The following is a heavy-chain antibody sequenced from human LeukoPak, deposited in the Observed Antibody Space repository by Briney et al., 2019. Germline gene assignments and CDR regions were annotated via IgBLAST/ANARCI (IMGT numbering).Heavy chain of an antibody. Sequence: GGSLRLSCAASGFTFSSYAMHWDRQAPGKGLEWVSVIYSGGSTNYADSVKGRFTISRDNSKNTLYLQMNSLRAEDTAVYYCAKAAGHIVVVAYYYMDVWGKGTTVTVSS. CDR1: GFTFSSYA. CDR3: AKAAGHIVVVAYYYMDV. CDR2: IYSGGST. D-gene: IGHD2-21*01. J-gene: IGHJ6*03. V-gene: IGHV3-23*03.